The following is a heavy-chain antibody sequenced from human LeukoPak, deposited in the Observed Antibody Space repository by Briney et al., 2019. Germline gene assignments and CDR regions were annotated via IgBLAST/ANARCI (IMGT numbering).Heavy chain of an antibody. D-gene: IGHD2-2*02. CDR3: ARPKENRYCSSTSCYNRWFDP. CDR2: IYHSGST. V-gene: IGHV4-30-2*01. CDR1: GGSISSGGYS. Sequence: SETLSLTCAVSGGSISSGGYSWSWIRQPPGKGLEWIGYIYHSGSTYYNPSLKSQVTISVDRSKNQFSLKLSSVTAADTAVYYCARPKENRYCSSTSCYNRWFDPWGQGTLVTVSS. J-gene: IGHJ5*02.